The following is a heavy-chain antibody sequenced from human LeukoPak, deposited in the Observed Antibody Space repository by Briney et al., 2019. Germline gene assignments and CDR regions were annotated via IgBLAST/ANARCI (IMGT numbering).Heavy chain of an antibody. J-gene: IGHJ4*02. CDR1: GFTFDDYA. CDR3: AKDSGFRFGDRVPTVADDY. Sequence: PGGSLRLSCAASGFTFDDYAMHWVRQAPGKGLEWVSGISWNSGSIGYADSVKGRFTISRDNAKNSLYLQMNSLRAEDTALYYCAKDSGFRFGDRVPTVADDYWGQGTLVTVSS. V-gene: IGHV3-9*01. CDR2: ISWNSGSI. D-gene: IGHD3-10*01.